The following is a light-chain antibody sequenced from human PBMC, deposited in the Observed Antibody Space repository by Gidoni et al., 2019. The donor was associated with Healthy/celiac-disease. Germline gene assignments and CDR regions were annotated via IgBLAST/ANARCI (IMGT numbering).Light chain of an antibody. CDR3: QQYGSSPYT. J-gene: IGKJ2*01. V-gene: IGKV3-20*01. CDR1: QSVSSNY. Sequence: DIVLTQSPGPLSLSPGERATLSCKASQSVSSNYLVWYQQTPGQAPRLLIFGASSSATGIPNRFSGSGSGTDFTLTISRLEPEDFAVYYSQQYGSSPYTFGQGTKLEIK. CDR2: GAS.